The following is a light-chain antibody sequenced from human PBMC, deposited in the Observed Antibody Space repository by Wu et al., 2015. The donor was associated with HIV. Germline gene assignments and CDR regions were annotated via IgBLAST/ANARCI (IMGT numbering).Light chain of an antibody. CDR2: EAS. J-gene: IGKJ4*01. Sequence: EIVLTQYPATLSLSPGERATLSCRASQSVSTYLAWYQQKPGQSPRLLIYEASKRATGIPARFSGSGSGTDFTLTISSLEPEDFAVYYCQQRGNWPALTFGEGPRWRSN. CDR3: QQRGNWPALT. V-gene: IGKV3-11*01. CDR1: QSVSTY.